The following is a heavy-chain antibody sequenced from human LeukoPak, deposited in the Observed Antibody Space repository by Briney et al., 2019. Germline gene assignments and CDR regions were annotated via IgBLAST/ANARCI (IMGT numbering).Heavy chain of an antibody. CDR3: ARDMTTELRDAFDI. Sequence: SETLSLTCTVSGGSISSGSYYWSWIRQPAGKGLEWIGCIYTSGSTNYNPSLKSRVTISVDTSKNQFSLKLSSVTAADTAVYYCARDMTTELRDAFDIWGQGTMVTVSS. J-gene: IGHJ3*02. CDR1: GGSISSGSYY. D-gene: IGHD4-11*01. V-gene: IGHV4-61*02. CDR2: IYTSGST.